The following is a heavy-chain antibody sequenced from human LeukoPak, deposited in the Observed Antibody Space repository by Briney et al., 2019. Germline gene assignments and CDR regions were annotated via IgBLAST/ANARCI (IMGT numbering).Heavy chain of an antibody. Sequence: GASVKVSCKASGYTFTGYYMHWVRQAPGQGLEWMGWINPNSGGTNYAQKSQGRVTMTRDTSISTAYMELSRLRSDDTAVYYCTRATYDILTGYYTEDIDYWGQGTLVTVSS. CDR2: INPNSGGT. CDR1: GYTFTGYY. CDR3: TRATYDILTGYYTEDIDY. D-gene: IGHD3-9*01. V-gene: IGHV1-2*02. J-gene: IGHJ4*02.